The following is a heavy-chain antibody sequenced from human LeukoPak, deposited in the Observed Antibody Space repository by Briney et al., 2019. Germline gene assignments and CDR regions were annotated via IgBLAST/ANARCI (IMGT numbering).Heavy chain of an antibody. D-gene: IGHD6-6*01. J-gene: IGHJ4*02. CDR2: INSDGSST. CDR3: ARGLSGYASSLGY. V-gene: IGHV3-74*01. Sequence: GGSLRPFCAASGFTFSSYWMHWVRQAPGKGLVWVSRINSDGSSTSYADSVRGRFSISRDNAKNTLYLQMNSLRAEDTAVYYCARGLSGYASSLGYWGQGTLVTVSA. CDR1: GFTFSSYW.